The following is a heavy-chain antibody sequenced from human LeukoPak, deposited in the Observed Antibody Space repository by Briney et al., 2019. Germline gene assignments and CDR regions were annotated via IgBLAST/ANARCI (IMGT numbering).Heavy chain of an antibody. V-gene: IGHV1-2*02. CDR1: GYTFTGYY. Sequence: ASVKVSCKASGYTFTGYYMHWVRQAPGQGLEWMGWINPNSGGTNYAQKFQGRVTITTDESTSTAYMELSSLRSEDTAVYYCARDGSHYDFWSGYTSNYYYYMDVWGKGTTVTVSS. J-gene: IGHJ6*03. CDR2: INPNSGGT. CDR3: ARDGSHYDFWSGYTSNYYYYMDV. D-gene: IGHD3-3*01.